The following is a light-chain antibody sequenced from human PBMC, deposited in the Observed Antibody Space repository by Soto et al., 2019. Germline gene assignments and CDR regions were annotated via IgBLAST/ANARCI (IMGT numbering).Light chain of an antibody. V-gene: IGKV3-20*01. CDR3: QQYASAPQFT. CDR2: GAS. CDR1: QSVSSSY. Sequence: EIVLTQSPGTLSLSPGERATLSCRASQSVSSSYLAWYQQKPGQAPRLLIYGASSRATGIPDRFSGSGSGIDFPLTISRLEPEDFAVYYCQQYASAPQFTFGPRTQVDI. J-gene: IGKJ3*01.